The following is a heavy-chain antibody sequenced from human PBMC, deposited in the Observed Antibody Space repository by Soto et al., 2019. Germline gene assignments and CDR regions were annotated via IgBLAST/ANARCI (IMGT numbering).Heavy chain of an antibody. D-gene: IGHD3-22*01. V-gene: IGHV4-31*03. Sequence: TLSLTCTVSVASISSGGYYWSWIRQHPGEGLEWIGYIYYSGSTSYNPSLKSRVTISVDTSKNQFSLKLSSVTDADTAVYYCARESKYDTSGYPPWFAPWGQGTLVTVSS. CDR1: VASISSGGYY. CDR2: IYYSGST. CDR3: ARESKYDTSGYPPWFAP. J-gene: IGHJ5*02.